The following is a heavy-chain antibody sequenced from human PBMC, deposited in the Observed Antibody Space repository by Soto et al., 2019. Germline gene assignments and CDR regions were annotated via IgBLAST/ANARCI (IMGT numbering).Heavy chain of an antibody. CDR1: GYTFTSYY. J-gene: IGHJ5*02. CDR2: INPSGGST. Sequence: ASVKVSCKASGYTFTSYYMHWVRQAPGQGLERMGIINPSGGSTSYAQKFQGRVTMTRDTSTSTVYMELSSLRSEDTAVYYCAREGSLRYFDWSRPWFDPWGQGTLVTVSS. D-gene: IGHD3-9*01. CDR3: AREGSLRYFDWSRPWFDP. V-gene: IGHV1-46*01.